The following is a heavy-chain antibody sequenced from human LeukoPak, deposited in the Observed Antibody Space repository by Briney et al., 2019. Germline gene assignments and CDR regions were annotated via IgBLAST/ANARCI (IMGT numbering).Heavy chain of an antibody. Sequence: GGSLRLSCAASGFTFTSYSVNWVRQAPGKGLEWVSSISSSSSYIYYADSMKGRFTISRDNAKNSLYLQMNSLRAEDTAVYYCARDLGGSSWYPETKYFQHWGQGTLVTVSS. J-gene: IGHJ1*01. CDR3: ARDLGGSSWYPETKYFQH. D-gene: IGHD6-13*01. CDR2: ISSSSSYI. CDR1: GFTFTSYS. V-gene: IGHV3-21*01.